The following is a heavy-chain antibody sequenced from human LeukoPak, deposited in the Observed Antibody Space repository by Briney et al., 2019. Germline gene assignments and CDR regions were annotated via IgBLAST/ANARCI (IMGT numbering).Heavy chain of an antibody. CDR2: LYYSGSP. D-gene: IGHD3-9*01. CDR1: GCSIRISSYY. Sequence: RAQETLSLTCMVSGCSIRISSYYWGCMGQPPGKWLEWIGRLYYSGSPYYNPSVKGRVTIYVDSSKTQFSLKLSSVSAAETAVYYCARLFPKYYDILTGYYNPRRDAFDIWGQGTMVTVSS. CDR3: ARLFPKYYDILTGYYNPRRDAFDI. V-gene: IGHV4-39*01. J-gene: IGHJ3*02.